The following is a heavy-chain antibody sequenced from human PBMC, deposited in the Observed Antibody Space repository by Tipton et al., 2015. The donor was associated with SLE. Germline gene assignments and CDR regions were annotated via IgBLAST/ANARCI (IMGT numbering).Heavy chain of an antibody. CDR1: GGSITSHY. CDR3: ARAQYYSGAGTVWVDP. CDR2: NYLGSS. Sequence: TLSLTCTLSGGSITSHYWSWIRQPPGKGLEWIGYNYLGSSNYNPSLRSRVTISADTSKNQFSLKLSSVTAADTAVYYCARAQYYSGAGTVWVDPWGQGTLVTVSS. J-gene: IGHJ5*02. V-gene: IGHV4-59*11. D-gene: IGHD3-10*01.